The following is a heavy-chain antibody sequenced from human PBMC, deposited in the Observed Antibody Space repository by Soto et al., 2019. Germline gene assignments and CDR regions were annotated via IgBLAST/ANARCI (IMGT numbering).Heavy chain of an antibody. D-gene: IGHD4-4*01. CDR2: IYYSGST. J-gene: IGHJ6*02. CDR3: AREFQVDSNYCGMDV. Sequence: SETLSLTCTVSGGSISSSSYYWGWIRQPPGKGLEWIGSIYYSGSTYYNPSLKSRVTISVDTSKNQFSLKLSSVTAADTAVYYCAREFQVDSNYCGMDVWGQGTTVT. V-gene: IGHV4-39*02. CDR1: GGSISSSSYY.